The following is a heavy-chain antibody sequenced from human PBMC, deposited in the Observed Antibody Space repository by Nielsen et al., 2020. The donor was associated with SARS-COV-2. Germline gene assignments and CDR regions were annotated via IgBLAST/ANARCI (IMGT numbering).Heavy chain of an antibody. D-gene: IGHD3-10*01. CDR2: IYSSAT. Sequence: SETLSLTCTVSGGSISSGDFYWSWIRQPPGKGLEWIGYIYSSATYNPSLGSRVTISVDTSKNQFSLKLNSVTAADTAVYYCTRSDYYGSGSYCFDYWGQRTLVTVSS. V-gene: IGHV4-30-4*01. J-gene: IGHJ4*02. CDR3: TRSDYYGSGSYCFDY. CDR1: GGSISSGDFY.